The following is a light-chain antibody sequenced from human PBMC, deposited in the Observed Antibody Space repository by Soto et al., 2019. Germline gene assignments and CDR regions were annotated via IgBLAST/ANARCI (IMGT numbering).Light chain of an antibody. Sequence: VLTQSPGTLSLSPGERATISCRASQSIGSSYLAWYQHKPGQAPRLLIYGASSRATGISHRFSGSGSGTDFTLNISRLEPEDCGVYYCQQYGGSPPFTFGQGTSLEIK. CDR1: QSIGSSY. CDR3: QQYGGSPPFT. V-gene: IGKV3-20*01. CDR2: GAS. J-gene: IGKJ2*01.